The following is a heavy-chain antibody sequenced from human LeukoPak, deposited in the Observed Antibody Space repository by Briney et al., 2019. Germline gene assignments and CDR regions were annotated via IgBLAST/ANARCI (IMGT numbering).Heavy chain of an antibody. Sequence: SETLSHTCTVSGGSFSGYYWSWIRQPPGKGLEWIGEINHSGSTNYNPSLKSRVTISVDTSKNQFSLKLSSVTAADTAVYYCARGSKTYYYDSSGYYPNWGQGTLVTVSS. CDR3: ARGSKTYYYDSSGYYPN. D-gene: IGHD3-22*01. CDR2: INHSGST. V-gene: IGHV4-34*01. CDR1: GGSFSGYY. J-gene: IGHJ4*02.